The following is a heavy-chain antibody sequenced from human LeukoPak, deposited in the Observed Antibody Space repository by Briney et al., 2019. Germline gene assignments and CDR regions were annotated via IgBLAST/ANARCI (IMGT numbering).Heavy chain of an antibody. CDR3: ANPPDTSWYYFDY. V-gene: IGHV3-30*18. CDR1: GFTFSSYG. CDR2: ISYDGSNK. Sequence: PGGSLRLSCTASGFTFSSYGMHCVRQAPGKGLEWVAVISYDGSNKYYANSVKGRFTISRDNSKNTLYLQMNSLRAEDTAVYYCANPPDTSWYYFDYWGQGTLVTVSS. D-gene: IGHD2-2*01. J-gene: IGHJ4*02.